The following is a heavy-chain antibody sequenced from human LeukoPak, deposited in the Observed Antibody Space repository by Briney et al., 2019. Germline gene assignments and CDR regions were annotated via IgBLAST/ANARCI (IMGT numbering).Heavy chain of an antibody. CDR2: ISGSGGST. Sequence: GSLRLSCAASGFTFSSYAMSWVRQAPGKGLEWVSGISGSGGSTDYADSVKGRFTISRDNSKNTLYLQMNSLRAEDTAVYYCAKHRGHYYYYGMDVWGQGTTVTVSS. V-gene: IGHV3-23*01. J-gene: IGHJ6*02. CDR1: GFTFSSYA. CDR3: AKHRGHYYYYGMDV.